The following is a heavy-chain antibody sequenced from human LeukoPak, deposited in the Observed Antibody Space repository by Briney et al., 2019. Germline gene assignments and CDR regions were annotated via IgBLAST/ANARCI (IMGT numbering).Heavy chain of an antibody. CDR3: AREGPGNLYYYDSSGSYDY. CDR2: ISSSGSTI. D-gene: IGHD3-22*01. CDR1: GFTFSSYE. V-gene: IGHV3-48*03. Sequence: PGGSLRLSCAASGFTFSSYEMNWVRQAPGKGLEWVSYISSSGSTIYYADSVKGRFTISRDNAKNSLYLRMNSLRAEDTAVYYCAREGPGNLYYYDSSGSYDYWGQGTLVTVSS. J-gene: IGHJ4*02.